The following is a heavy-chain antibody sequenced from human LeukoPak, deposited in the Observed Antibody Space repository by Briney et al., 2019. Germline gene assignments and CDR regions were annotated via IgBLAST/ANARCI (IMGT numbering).Heavy chain of an antibody. Sequence: GGSLRLSCAASGFTFSSYGMHWVRQAPGNGLEWVAFIRYDGSNKYYAASVKGRFTISRDNAKNSLYLQMNSLRAEDTAVYYCARPRVGATGWFDPWGQGTLVTVSS. CDR3: ARPRVGATGWFDP. CDR1: GFTFSSYG. J-gene: IGHJ5*02. CDR2: IRYDGSNK. D-gene: IGHD1-26*01. V-gene: IGHV3-30*02.